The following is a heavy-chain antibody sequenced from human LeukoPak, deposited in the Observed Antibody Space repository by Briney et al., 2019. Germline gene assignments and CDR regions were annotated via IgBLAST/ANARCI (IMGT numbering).Heavy chain of an antibody. D-gene: IGHD2-21*01. CDR1: GFTFSSFA. V-gene: IGHV3-30*15. Sequence: GRSLRLSCAASGFTFSSFAMHWIRQAPGKGLEWLAVISDNGRDKSNADSVEGRFTISRDNSKNILYMEMSSLRGDDTAVYYCARAQGGASWNPYYYYLDVWGKGTTVPVSS. J-gene: IGHJ6*03. CDR2: ISDNGRDK. CDR3: ARAQGGASWNPYYYYLDV.